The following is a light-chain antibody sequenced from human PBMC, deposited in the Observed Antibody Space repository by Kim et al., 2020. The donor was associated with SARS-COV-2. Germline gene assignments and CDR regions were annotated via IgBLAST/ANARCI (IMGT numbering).Light chain of an antibody. Sequence: ASVGERVTIDGRASQDSSNYLAWLQQTPGKAPKSLIYAASTLQSGVPSTFSGSEYGTDFTLTISSLQPDDLATYYCQQYNSFPPTFGQGTKVDIK. CDR2: AAS. CDR1: QDSSNY. CDR3: QQYNSFPPT. J-gene: IGKJ1*01. V-gene: IGKV1-16*01.